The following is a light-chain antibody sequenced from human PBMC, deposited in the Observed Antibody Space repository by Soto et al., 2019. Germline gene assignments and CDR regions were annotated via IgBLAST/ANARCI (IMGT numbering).Light chain of an antibody. CDR2: DAS. CDR3: QQLNSYL. CDR1: QGISTY. V-gene: IGKV1-9*01. Sequence: EIPLTQSPSTLSSSAGERATLICRASQGISTYLAWYQQKLGKAPKLLIYDASTLQSGVPSRFSGSRSGTEFTLTISSLQPEDFATYYCQQLNSYLFGPGTKVDIK. J-gene: IGKJ3*01.